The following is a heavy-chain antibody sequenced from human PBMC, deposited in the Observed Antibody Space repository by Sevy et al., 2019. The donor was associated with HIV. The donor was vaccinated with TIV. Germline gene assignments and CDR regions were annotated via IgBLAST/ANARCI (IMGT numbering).Heavy chain of an antibody. CDR3: ARDRIAAADHYFDY. CDR2: ISSRSSYT. D-gene: IGHD6-13*01. CDR1: GFTFSSYE. V-gene: IGHV3-21*05. Sequence: GGSLRLSCAASGFTFSSYEMNWVRQAPGKGLEWVSYISSRSSYTNYADSVRGRFTISRDNAKNSLYLQMNSLRAEDTAVYYCARDRIAAADHYFDYWGQGSLVTVSS. J-gene: IGHJ4*02.